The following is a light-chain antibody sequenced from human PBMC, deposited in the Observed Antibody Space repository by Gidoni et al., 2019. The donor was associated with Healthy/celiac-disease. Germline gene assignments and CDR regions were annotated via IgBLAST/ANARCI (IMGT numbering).Light chain of an antibody. CDR3: SSYTSSSTRV. J-gene: IGLJ1*01. CDR2: EVS. Sequence: QSALTPPASVSGSPGPSITISCPGTSSDVGGYNYVSWYQQHPGKAPKLMIYEVSNRPSGVSNRFSGSKSGNTASLTISGLQAEDEADYYCSSYTSSSTRVFGTGTKVTVL. CDR1: SSDVGGYNY. V-gene: IGLV2-14*01.